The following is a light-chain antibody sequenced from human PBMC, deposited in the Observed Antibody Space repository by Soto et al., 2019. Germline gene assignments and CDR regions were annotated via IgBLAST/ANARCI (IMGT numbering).Light chain of an antibody. CDR3: CSYAGGSTLV. Sequence: QSALTQPASVSGSPGQSITISCTGTSSDIGTYNLVSWYQQHPGKAPNLIIYEATKRPSGVSNRFSGSKSGNTASLTISGLQTEDEADYYCCSYAGGSTLVFGGGTKVTVL. J-gene: IGLJ3*02. V-gene: IGLV2-23*01. CDR2: EAT. CDR1: SSDIGTYNL.